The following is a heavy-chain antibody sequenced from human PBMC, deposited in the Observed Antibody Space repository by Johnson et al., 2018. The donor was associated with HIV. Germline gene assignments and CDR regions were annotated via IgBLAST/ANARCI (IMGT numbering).Heavy chain of an antibody. CDR1: GFTFSSYA. CDR3: AKSVVVVLVGDNDDAFDI. D-gene: IGHD2-21*01. J-gene: IGHJ3*02. V-gene: IGHV3-7*01. Sequence: VQLVESGGGVVQPGRSLSLSCAASGFTFSSYAMNWVRQAPGKGLEWVANIKQDGSERYYVDSVKGRFTISRDNAKNSLSLQMDSLRAEDTAVYYCAKSVVVVLVGDNDDAFDIWGQGTMVTVSS. CDR2: IKQDGSER.